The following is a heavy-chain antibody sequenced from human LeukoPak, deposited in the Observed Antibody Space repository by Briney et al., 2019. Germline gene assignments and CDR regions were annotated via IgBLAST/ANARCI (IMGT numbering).Heavy chain of an antibody. D-gene: IGHD3-22*01. J-gene: IGHJ4*02. CDR1: GFTFDDYG. Sequence: PGGSLRLSCAASGFTFDDYGMGWVRQAPGKGLEWVSGINWNGGSTGYADSVKGRFTISRDNAKNSLYLQMNSLRAEDTALYYCARGSYDSSGYYYLPPDYWGQGTLVTVSS. CDR2: INWNGGST. CDR3: ARGSYDSSGYYYLPPDY. V-gene: IGHV3-20*04.